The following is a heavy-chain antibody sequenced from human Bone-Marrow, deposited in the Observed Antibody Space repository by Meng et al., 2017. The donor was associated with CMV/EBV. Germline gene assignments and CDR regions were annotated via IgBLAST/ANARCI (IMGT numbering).Heavy chain of an antibody. Sequence: ASVKVSCKASGYTFTSYGISWVRQAPGQGLEWMGWISAYNGNTNYAQKLQGRVTMTTDTSTSTAYMELRSLRSEDTAVYYCARASSLSDYSNPHDAFDIWGQGTMVTVPS. V-gene: IGHV1-18*01. CDR3: ARASSLSDYSNPHDAFDI. D-gene: IGHD4-11*01. CDR2: ISAYNGNT. CDR1: GYTFTSYG. J-gene: IGHJ3*02.